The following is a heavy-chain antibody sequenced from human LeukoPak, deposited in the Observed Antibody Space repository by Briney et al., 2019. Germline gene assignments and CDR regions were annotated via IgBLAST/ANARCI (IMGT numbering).Heavy chain of an antibody. Sequence: SEALSLTCTVSGGSISSYSWSWVRQPPGKGLEWIAYMSYSGTTNYNPSLKSRVTISVDTSKKQFSLKLSSVTAADTAVYYCARHEGKLWFGETAMNYWGQGTLVTVSS. J-gene: IGHJ4*02. CDR1: GGSISSYS. CDR3: ARHEGKLWFGETAMNY. V-gene: IGHV4-59*08. D-gene: IGHD3-10*01. CDR2: MSYSGTT.